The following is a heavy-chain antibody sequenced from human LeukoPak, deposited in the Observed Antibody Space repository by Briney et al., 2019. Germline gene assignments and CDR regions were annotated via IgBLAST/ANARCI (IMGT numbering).Heavy chain of an antibody. J-gene: IGHJ4*02. CDR3: ARGFGWYGD. V-gene: IGHV4-59*01. Sequence: KASETLSLTCTVSGVSIATYSWSWIRQPPGKGLEWIGYFHTSGSTNYNPSLMGRVTISVDTSKNHFSLNLTSVTAADTAVYYCARGFGWYGDWGQGTLVTVSS. CDR2: FHTSGST. D-gene: IGHD6-19*01. CDR1: GVSIATYS.